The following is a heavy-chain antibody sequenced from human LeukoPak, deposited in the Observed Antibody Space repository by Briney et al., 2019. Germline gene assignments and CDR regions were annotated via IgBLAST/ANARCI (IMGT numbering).Heavy chain of an antibody. CDR1: GDSVSTNSAG. V-gene: IGHV6-1*01. D-gene: IGHD7-27*01. J-gene: IGHJ4*02. CDR3: ARNTHWGLDY. CDR2: TYCRSKCFN. Sequence: SQTLSLTCAISGDSVSTNSAGWHWVRQSPSRGLEWLGRTYCRSKCFNDYAVSVKSRITINPDTSKNQFSLQLNSVTPEDTAVYYCARNTHWGLDYWGQGTRVTVSS.